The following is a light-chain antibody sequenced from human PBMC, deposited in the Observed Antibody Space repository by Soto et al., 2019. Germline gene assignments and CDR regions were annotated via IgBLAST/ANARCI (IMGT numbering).Light chain of an antibody. J-gene: IGLJ3*02. V-gene: IGLV2-23*01. CDR1: SSDVGSSNL. CDR3: CSYAGSSTGV. Sequence: QSALTQPASVSGSPGQSITISCTGTSSDVGSSNLVSWYQQHPGKAPKLMIYEGSKRPSGVSDRFSGSKTGNTASLTISGLQAEDEGAYYCCSYAGSSTGVFGGGTKLTVL. CDR2: EGS.